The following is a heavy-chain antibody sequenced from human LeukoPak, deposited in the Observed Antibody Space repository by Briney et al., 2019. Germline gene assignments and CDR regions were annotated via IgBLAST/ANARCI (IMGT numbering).Heavy chain of an antibody. CDR3: ARDMTVPWFDY. V-gene: IGHV3-21*01. Sequence: KAGGSLRLSCAASGFTFSSYSMNWVRQAPGKGLEWVSSISSSSSYIYYADSVKGRFAISRDNAKNSLYLQMNSLRAEDTAVYYCARDMTVPWFDYWGQGTLVTVSS. CDR2: ISSSSSYI. J-gene: IGHJ4*02. D-gene: IGHD4-17*01. CDR1: GFTFSSYS.